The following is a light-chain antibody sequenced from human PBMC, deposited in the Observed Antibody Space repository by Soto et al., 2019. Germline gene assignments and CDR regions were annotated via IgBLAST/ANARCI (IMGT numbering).Light chain of an antibody. CDR1: QGMSTY. J-gene: IGKJ5*01. CDR2: GAS. Sequence: DLQLLSSPSFMSASVGGRSPISGRASQGMSTYVAWYQQKPGKATKLLIYGASTLQSGVPSRFSGSESGAEFTLTISSLQPEEFATYYCEKLHSYPITVGQGKRLEIK. V-gene: IGKV1-9*01. CDR3: EKLHSYPIT.